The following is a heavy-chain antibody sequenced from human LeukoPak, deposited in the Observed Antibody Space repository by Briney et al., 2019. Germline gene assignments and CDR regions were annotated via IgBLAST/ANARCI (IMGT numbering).Heavy chain of an antibody. Sequence: PGKSLRLSCAASGFIFNGYGMHWVRQAPGKGLEWVAIISYDGSKTYYVDSVKGRFTVSRDNSKNTLYLQMDSLRAEDTAVYYCAKERFIYYDSSPTDYWGQGTLVTVSS. D-gene: IGHD3-22*01. V-gene: IGHV3-30*18. CDR2: ISYDGSKT. J-gene: IGHJ4*02. CDR1: GFIFNGYG. CDR3: AKERFIYYDSSPTDY.